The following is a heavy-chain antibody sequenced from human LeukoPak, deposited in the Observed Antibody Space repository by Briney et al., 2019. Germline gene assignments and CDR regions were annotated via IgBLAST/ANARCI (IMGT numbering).Heavy chain of an antibody. D-gene: IGHD3-22*01. J-gene: IGHJ4*02. CDR2: ISGSSGHV. CDR1: GFTFSNYG. Sequence: GGSLRLSCAASGFTFSNYGMNWVRQAPGKGLEWVSTISGSSGHVYYSDSVKGRFTISRDNAKNSLYLQMNSLRAEDTAVYYCARDLGYDSSGFYHYFDNWGQGTLVTVSS. V-gene: IGHV3-21*01. CDR3: ARDLGYDSSGFYHYFDN.